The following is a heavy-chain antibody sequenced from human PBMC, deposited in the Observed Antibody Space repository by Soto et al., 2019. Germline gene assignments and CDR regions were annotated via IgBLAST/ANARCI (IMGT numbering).Heavy chain of an antibody. V-gene: IGHV5-51*01. CDR3: ARVDTAMVDYYYGMDV. CDR2: IYPGDSDT. CDR1: GYTFPSYW. J-gene: IGHJ6*02. D-gene: IGHD5-18*01. Sequence: GESLKISCKGSGYTFPSYWIGWVRQMPGKGLEWMGIIYPGDSDTRYSPSFQGQVTISADKSISTAYLQWSSLKASDTAMYYCARVDTAMVDYYYGMDVGGQGTTVTVSS.